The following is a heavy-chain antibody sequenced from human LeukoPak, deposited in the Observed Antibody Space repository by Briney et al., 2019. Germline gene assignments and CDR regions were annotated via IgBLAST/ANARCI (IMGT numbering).Heavy chain of an antibody. CDR1: GGTFSSCA. Sequence: GASVKVCCKASGGTFSSCAISWVRPAPGQGLAWMRGIIPFFGTENYAQKFQGRVTITADESTSTAYIELSSLRSEDTAVYYCARGPTGTLWQQLVRSKYYYYMDVWGKGTTVTVSS. J-gene: IGHJ6*03. V-gene: IGHV1-69*13. CDR3: ARGPTGTLWQQLVRSKYYYYMDV. CDR2: IIPFFGTE. D-gene: IGHD6-13*01.